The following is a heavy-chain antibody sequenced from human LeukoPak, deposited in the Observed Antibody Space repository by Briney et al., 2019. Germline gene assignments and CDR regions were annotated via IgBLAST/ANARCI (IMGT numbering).Heavy chain of an antibody. J-gene: IGHJ4*02. CDR3: ARYDVLLWFGESDY. CDR1: GGSISSSSYY. V-gene: IGHV4-39*01. D-gene: IGHD3-10*01. Sequence: SETLSLTCTVSGGSISSSSYYWGWIRQPPGKGLEWIGSIYYSGSTYYNPSLKSRVTISVDTSKNQFSLKLSSVTASDTAVYYCARYDVLLWFGESDYWGQGTLVTVSS. CDR2: IYYSGST.